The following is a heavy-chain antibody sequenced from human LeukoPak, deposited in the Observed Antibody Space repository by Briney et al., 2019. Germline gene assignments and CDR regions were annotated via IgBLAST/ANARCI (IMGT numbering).Heavy chain of an antibody. J-gene: IGHJ4*02. Sequence: GASVKVSCKASGYTFTGYYMHWVRQAPGQGLEWMGRLSPNSGGTNYAQKFQGRVTMTRDTSISTAYMELSRLRSDDTAVYYCASSSGYYYVADYWGQGTLVTVSS. CDR1: GYTFTGYY. V-gene: IGHV1-2*06. CDR3: ASSSGYYYVADY. D-gene: IGHD3-22*01. CDR2: LSPNSGGT.